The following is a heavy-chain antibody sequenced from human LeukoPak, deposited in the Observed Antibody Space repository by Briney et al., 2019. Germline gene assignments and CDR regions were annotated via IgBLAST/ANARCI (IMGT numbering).Heavy chain of an antibody. CDR1: GGSFSGYY. V-gene: IGHV4-34*01. D-gene: IGHD2-15*01. CDR2: INHSGST. CDR3: AGARIHCSGGSWYRGAFDI. Sequence: PSETLSLTCAVYGGSFSGYYWSWIRQPPGKGLEWIGEINHSGSTNYNPSLKSRVTISVDTSKNQLHLKLSYVTAADPAVYYCAGARIHCSGGSWYRGAFDIWGQGTMVTVSS. J-gene: IGHJ3*02.